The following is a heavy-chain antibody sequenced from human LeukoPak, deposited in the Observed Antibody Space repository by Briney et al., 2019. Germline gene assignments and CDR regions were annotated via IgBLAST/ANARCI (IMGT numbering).Heavy chain of an antibody. Sequence: ASVKVSCKATGYTFTMFGITWLRQAPGQGPEWMGVISPSGGSTTYAQKFQGRVTLTRDMSTSTDYLELSSLRSEDTAVYYCARDNSVRDEAWWFNPWGQGTLVTVSS. J-gene: IGHJ5*02. CDR2: ISPSGGST. V-gene: IGHV1-46*01. CDR1: GYTFTMFG. D-gene: IGHD5-24*01. CDR3: ARDNSVRDEAWWFNP.